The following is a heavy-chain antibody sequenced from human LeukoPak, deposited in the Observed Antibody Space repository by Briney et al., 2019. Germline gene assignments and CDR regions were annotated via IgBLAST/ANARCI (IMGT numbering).Heavy chain of an antibody. CDR2: IYHSGST. Sequence: PSETLSLTCTVSGYSISSGYYWGWIRQPPGKGLEWIGSIYHSGSTYYNPSLKSRVTISVDTSKNQFSLKLSSVTAADTAVYYCARSPIGLGFFDYWGQGTLVTVSS. CDR1: GYSISSGYY. D-gene: IGHD7-27*01. CDR3: ARSPIGLGFFDY. J-gene: IGHJ4*02. V-gene: IGHV4-38-2*02.